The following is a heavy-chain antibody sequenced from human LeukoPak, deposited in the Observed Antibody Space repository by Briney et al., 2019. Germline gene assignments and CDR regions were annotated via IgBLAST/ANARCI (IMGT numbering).Heavy chain of an antibody. V-gene: IGHV3-74*01. J-gene: IGHJ5*02. CDR1: GXTFSSYW. CDR2: INSDGSST. D-gene: IGHD6-13*01. Sequence: GGSLRLSWAASGXTFSSYWVHWVRQAPGKGLVWVSRINSDGSSTSYADSAKGRFTISRDNAKNTLYLQMNSLRAEDTAVYYCARDGSSWSNWLDPWGQGTLVTVSS. CDR3: ARDGSSWSNWLDP.